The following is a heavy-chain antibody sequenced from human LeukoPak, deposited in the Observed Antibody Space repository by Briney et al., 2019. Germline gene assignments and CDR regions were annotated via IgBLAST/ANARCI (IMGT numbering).Heavy chain of an antibody. CDR1: GGSISSYY. V-gene: IGHV4-59*06. CDR2: IYYSGST. Sequence: TPSETLSLTCTVSGGSISSYYWSWIRQPPGKGLEWIGYIYYSGSTYYNPSLKSRVTISIDTSKNQFSLKLSSVTAADTAVYYCAAVVSRFGELSSLFDYWGQGTLVTVSS. J-gene: IGHJ4*02. CDR3: AAVVSRFGELSSLFDY. D-gene: IGHD3-10*01.